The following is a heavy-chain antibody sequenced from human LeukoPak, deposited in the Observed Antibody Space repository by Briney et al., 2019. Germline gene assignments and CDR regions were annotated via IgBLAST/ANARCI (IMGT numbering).Heavy chain of an antibody. Sequence: GGSLRLSCAASGFTFSSYGMSWVREAPGKGLEWVSGIGGSGISTYYADSVKGRFTVSRDNSKNALYLQMNSLRVEDTAVYYCAKSWNYYGSSGDDALDIWGQGTMVTVSS. D-gene: IGHD3-22*01. CDR3: AKSWNYYGSSGDDALDI. V-gene: IGHV3-23*01. J-gene: IGHJ3*02. CDR2: IGGSGIST. CDR1: GFTFSSYG.